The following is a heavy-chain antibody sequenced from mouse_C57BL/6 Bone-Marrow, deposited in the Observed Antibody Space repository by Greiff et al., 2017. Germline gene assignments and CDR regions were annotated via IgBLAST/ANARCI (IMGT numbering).Heavy chain of an antibody. Sequence: EVQLVESGGDLVKPGGSLKLSCAASGFTFSSYGMSWVRQTPDKRLEWVATISSGGSYTYYPDSVKGRFTISRDNAKNTLYLQMSSLKSEDTAMYYCARKGMVKGYFDYWGQGTTLTGSS. CDR3: ARKGMVKGYFDY. CDR1: GFTFSSYG. CDR2: ISSGGSYT. J-gene: IGHJ2*01. D-gene: IGHD2-2*01. V-gene: IGHV5-6*01.